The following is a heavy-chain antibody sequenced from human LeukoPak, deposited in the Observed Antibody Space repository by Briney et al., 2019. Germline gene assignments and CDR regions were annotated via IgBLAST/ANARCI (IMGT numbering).Heavy chain of an antibody. D-gene: IGHD2-2*01. Sequence: GGSLRLSCAASGFTFNSYGMFWVRQAPGKGLEWVAFIWPDGSNKLYGDSVKGRFTISRDNSKNTVYLQMNSLRAEDTAVYYCARDYCRTTSCLESWGQGALVTVSS. V-gene: IGHV3-33*01. CDR2: IWPDGSNK. CDR1: GFTFNSYG. J-gene: IGHJ4*02. CDR3: ARDYCRTTSCLES.